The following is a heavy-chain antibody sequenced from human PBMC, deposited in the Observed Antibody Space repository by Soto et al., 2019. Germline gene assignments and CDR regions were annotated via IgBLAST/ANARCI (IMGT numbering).Heavy chain of an antibody. CDR2: IYHSGSI. V-gene: IGHV4-4*03. D-gene: IGHD3-10*01. Sequence: PETLSLTCTVSNASISSRKWWTWVRQTPGKGLEWIGEIYHSGSINHNPSLKSRVTMSLDKSNNQFSLKMTSVTAADTAVYYCASKFGELLADAFDIWGQGTVVTVSS. CDR1: NASISSRKW. CDR3: ASKFGELLADAFDI. J-gene: IGHJ3*02.